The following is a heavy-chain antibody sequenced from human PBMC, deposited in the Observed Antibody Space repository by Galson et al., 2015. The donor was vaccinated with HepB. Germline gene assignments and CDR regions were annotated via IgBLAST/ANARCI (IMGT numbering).Heavy chain of an antibody. CDR1: GFTFSSYN. J-gene: IGHJ4*02. D-gene: IGHD6-13*01. CDR2: ISSSSSHT. V-gene: IGHV3-21*01. CDR3: ASPLLGGYSNSWATYFDD. Sequence: SLRLSCAASGFTFSSYNMNWVRQAPGKGLEWVSSISSSSSHTHYADSVKGRFTTSRDNAKNSLYLQMDSLTVEDTAVYYCASPLLGGYSNSWATYFDDWGQGTLVTVSS.